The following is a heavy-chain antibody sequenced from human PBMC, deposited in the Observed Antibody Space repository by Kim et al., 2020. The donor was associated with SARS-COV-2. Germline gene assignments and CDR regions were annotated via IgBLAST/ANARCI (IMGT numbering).Heavy chain of an antibody. J-gene: IGHJ4*02. V-gene: IGHV4-39*01. CDR1: GGSISSSSYY. CDR3: ARHPVLRYFDWLLAGGIDY. Sequence: SETLSLTCTVSGGSISSSSYYWGWIRQPPGKGLEWIGSIYYSGSTYYNPSLKSRVTISVDTSKNQFSLKLSSVTAEDTAVYYCARHPVLRYFDWLLAGGIDYWGQGTLVTVSS. D-gene: IGHD3-9*01. CDR2: IYYSGST.